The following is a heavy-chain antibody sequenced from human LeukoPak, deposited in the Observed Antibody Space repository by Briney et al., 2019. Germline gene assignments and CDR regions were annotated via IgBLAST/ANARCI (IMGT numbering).Heavy chain of an antibody. CDR2: INHSGST. CDR1: GGSFSGYY. D-gene: IGHD5-18*01. CDR3: ARGRGYSYGYGVAFDI. J-gene: IGHJ3*02. Sequence: SDTLSLTCAVYGGSFSGYYWSWIRQPPGQGLEWIGEINHSGSTNYNPSLKSRVTISVDTSKNQFSLKLSSVTAADMAVYYCARGRGYSYGYGVAFDIWGQGTMVTVSS. V-gene: IGHV4-34*01.